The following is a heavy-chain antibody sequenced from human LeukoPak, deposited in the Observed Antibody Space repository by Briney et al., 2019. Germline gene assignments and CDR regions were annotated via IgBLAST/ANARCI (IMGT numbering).Heavy chain of an antibody. CDR2: IYYSGST. Sequence: SETLSLTCTVSGGSISSSSYYWGWIRQPPGKGLEWIGSIYYSGSTYYNPSLKSRVTISVDTSKNQFSLKLSSATAADTAVYYCARDGGKQYHSWSDPWGQGTLVTVSS. D-gene: IGHD3-16*01. V-gene: IGHV4-39*07. CDR3: ARDGGKQYHSWSDP. CDR1: GGSISSSSYY. J-gene: IGHJ5*02.